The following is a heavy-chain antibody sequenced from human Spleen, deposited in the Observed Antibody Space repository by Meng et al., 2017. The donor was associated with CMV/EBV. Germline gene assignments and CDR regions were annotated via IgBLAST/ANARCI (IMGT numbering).Heavy chain of an antibody. CDR2: ISSSSSYI. J-gene: IGHJ5*01. D-gene: IGHD7-27*01. V-gene: IGHV3-21*01. CDR3: AKDRHGDYNWFDS. CDR1: GFTFSNAW. Sequence: GESLRLSCAASGFTFSNAWMNWVRQAPGKGLEWVSSISSSSSYIYYADSVKGRFIISRDNSKNTLYLQMNSLRPEDTALYYCAKDRHGDYNWFDSWGQGTLVTVSS.